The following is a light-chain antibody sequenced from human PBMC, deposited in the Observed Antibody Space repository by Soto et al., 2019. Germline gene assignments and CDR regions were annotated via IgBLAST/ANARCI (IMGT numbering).Light chain of an antibody. CDR3: QYYDSSLSGVV. CDR1: SSNIGAGYD. Sequence: QSVLTQPPSVSGAPGQRVTISCTGSSSNIGAGYDVHWYQHLPGTAPKLLIYGNTNRPSGVPDRFSGSKSGTSASLAITGLQAEDEAEYYCQYYDSSLSGVVFGGGTKLTVL. CDR2: GNT. V-gene: IGLV1-40*01. J-gene: IGLJ2*01.